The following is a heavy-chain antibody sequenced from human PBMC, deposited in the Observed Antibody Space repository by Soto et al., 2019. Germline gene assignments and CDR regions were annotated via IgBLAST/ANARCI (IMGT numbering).Heavy chain of an antibody. CDR1: GGSIRSGGYY. V-gene: IGHV4-31*03. CDR3: ARVDHHDRSGYADY. J-gene: IGHJ4*02. D-gene: IGHD3-22*01. Sequence: PSETLSLTCTVSGGSIRSGGYYWSWIRQHPGKGLEWIGYIYYSGTTYYNPSLKRRVTISIDTSKEQISLKLRSETATDTEVNYCARVDHHDRSGYADYWGQGTLVTVS. CDR2: IYYSGTT.